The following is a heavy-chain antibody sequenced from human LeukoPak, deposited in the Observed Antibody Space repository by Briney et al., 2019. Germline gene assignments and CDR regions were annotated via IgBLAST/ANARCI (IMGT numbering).Heavy chain of an antibody. CDR1: GFTFSSYA. Sequence: GGSLRLSCAASGFTFSSYATSWVRQAPGKGLEWVSAISGSGGSTYYADSVKGRFTISRDNSKNTLDLQMNSLRAEDTAVYYCAKVMGVFGVPKGAYYFDYWGQGTLVTVSS. D-gene: IGHD3-3*01. J-gene: IGHJ4*02. CDR2: ISGSGGST. CDR3: AKVMGVFGVPKGAYYFDY. V-gene: IGHV3-23*01.